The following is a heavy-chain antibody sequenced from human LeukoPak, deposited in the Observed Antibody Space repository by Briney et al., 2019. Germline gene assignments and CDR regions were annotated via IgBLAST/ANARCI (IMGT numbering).Heavy chain of an antibody. CDR2: VKADGVNT. J-gene: IGHJ4*02. CDR1: GFTFANYR. Sequence: GGSLRLSCAASGFTFANYRMSWGRHAPGKGLEWVSTVKADGVNTYSADSVKGRFTISRDNSKSTLILQMNSLRVEDTALYYCTKRVKYGGTWDHFADWGQGTLVTVSS. D-gene: IGHD1-26*01. V-gene: IGHV3-23*01. CDR3: TKRVKYGGTWDHFAD.